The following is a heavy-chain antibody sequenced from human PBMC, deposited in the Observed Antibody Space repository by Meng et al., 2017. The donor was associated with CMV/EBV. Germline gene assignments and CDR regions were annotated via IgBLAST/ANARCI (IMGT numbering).Heavy chain of an antibody. V-gene: IGHV1-58*01. CDR1: GFTFTSSA. J-gene: IGHJ4*02. CDR3: AAGGAKSSSWHY. D-gene: IGHD6-13*01. CDR2: IVVGSGNT. Sequence: SVKVSCKASGFTFTSSAVQWVRQARGQRLEWIGWIVVGSGNTNYAQKFQERVTITRDMSTSTAYMELSSLRSEDTAVYYCAAGGAKSSSWHYWGQGTLVTVSS.